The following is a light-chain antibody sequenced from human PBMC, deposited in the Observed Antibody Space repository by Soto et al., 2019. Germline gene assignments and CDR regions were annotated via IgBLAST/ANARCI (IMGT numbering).Light chain of an antibody. V-gene: IGKV3-11*01. J-gene: IGKJ4*01. Sequence: EVVVTQSPDIVSVSPGGSVTLFCRTSQSVSTHVAWYQQKPGQAPRLLIYDASNRATGLPARFSGSGSGTDFTLTISRLEPEDFAVYYCQQRSNWPPTFGGGTKVEIK. CDR1: QSVSTH. CDR2: DAS. CDR3: QQRSNWPPT.